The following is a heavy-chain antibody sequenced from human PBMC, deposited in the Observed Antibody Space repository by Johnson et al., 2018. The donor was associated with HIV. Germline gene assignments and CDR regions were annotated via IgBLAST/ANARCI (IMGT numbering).Heavy chain of an antibody. CDR1: GFTFSSYA. Sequence: QVQLVESGGGVVQPGRSLRLSCAASGFTFSSYAMHWVRQAPGERLEWVAVISYDGHIKYYADSVKGRFTISRDNSKSTLYLQINSLRAEDTAVYYCAKDPGRRDPHAFDIWGQGTMVTVSS. J-gene: IGHJ3*02. V-gene: IGHV3-30*04. CDR2: ISYDGHIK. D-gene: IGHD2-15*01. CDR3: AKDPGRRDPHAFDI.